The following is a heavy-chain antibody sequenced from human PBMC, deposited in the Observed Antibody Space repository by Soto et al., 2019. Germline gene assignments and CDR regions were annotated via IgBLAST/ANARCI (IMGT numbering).Heavy chain of an antibody. J-gene: IGHJ2*01. CDR3: ARVGYYYDSSGRYWYFEL. CDR1: GYTFTSYY. D-gene: IGHD3-22*01. CDR2: INPSGGST. V-gene: IGHV1-46*01. Sequence: QVQLVQSGAEVKKPGASVKVSCKASGYTFTSYYMHWVRQAPGQGLEWMGIINPSGGSTSYAQKFQGRVTMTRDTSTSTVYMELSSLRSEDTAVYYCARVGYYYDSSGRYWYFELWGRGTLVTVSS.